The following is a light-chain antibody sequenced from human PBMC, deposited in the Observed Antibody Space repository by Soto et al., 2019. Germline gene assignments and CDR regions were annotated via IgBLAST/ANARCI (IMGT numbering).Light chain of an antibody. CDR3: QQYSSSPRT. CDR1: QSVSSSY. V-gene: IGKV3-20*01. CDR2: GAS. J-gene: IGKJ5*01. Sequence: EIVFTPSPGTPSLSPGERATLSCRASQSVSSSYLAWYQQKPGQAPRLLIYGASSRATGIPDRFSGSGSGTDFSLTISRLEPEDFAVYHCQQYSSSPRTFGQGTRLEIK.